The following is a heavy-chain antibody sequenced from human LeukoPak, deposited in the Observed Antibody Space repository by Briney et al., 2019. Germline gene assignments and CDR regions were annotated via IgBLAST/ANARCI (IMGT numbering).Heavy chain of an antibody. Sequence: GRSLRLSCAASGFTFSSYGMEWVRQAPGKGLEWVAVIWYDGSNKYYGDSVKGRFTISRDNSKNTVSLQMNSLRAEDTAVYYCARLGSRWSFDYWGQGTLVTVSS. J-gene: IGHJ4*02. CDR1: GFTFSSYG. CDR2: IWYDGSNK. CDR3: ARLGSRWSFDY. V-gene: IGHV3-33*08. D-gene: IGHD3-16*01.